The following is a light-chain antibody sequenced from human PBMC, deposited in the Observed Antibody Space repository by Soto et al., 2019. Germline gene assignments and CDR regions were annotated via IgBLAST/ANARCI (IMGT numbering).Light chain of an antibody. J-gene: IGLJ2*01. CDR3: SSYTGGNARVV. V-gene: IGLV2-14*01. CDR1: SDVGAYRY. CDR2: DVS. Sequence: QSALTQPASVSGSPGQSITISCTGSDVGAYRYVSWYQQHPGKAPRLMIYDVSTRPSGVSDRFSGSKSGNTASLTISGLQPEDEAYFFCSSYTGGNARVVFGGGTKLTVL.